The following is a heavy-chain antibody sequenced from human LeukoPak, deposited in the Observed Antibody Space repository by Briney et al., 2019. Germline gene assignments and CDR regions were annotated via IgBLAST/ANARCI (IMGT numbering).Heavy chain of an antibody. D-gene: IGHD1-14*01. V-gene: IGHV4-38-2*02. CDR2: IYHSGST. J-gene: IGHJ6*03. CDR1: GYSISSGYY. CDR3: ARDRKYYYHMDV. Sequence: SETLSLTCTVSGYSISSGYYWGWIRQPPGKGLEWIGTIYHSGSTYYNPSLKSRVTISVDTSKNQFSLNLTSLTAADTAVYYCARDRKYYYHMDVWGKGTTVTVSS.